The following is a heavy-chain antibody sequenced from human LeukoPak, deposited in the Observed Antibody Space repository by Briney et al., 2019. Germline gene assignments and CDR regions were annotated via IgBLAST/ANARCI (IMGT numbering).Heavy chain of an antibody. CDR2: ISWNSGRM. Sequence: GGFLRLSCEASGFTFDNYGMHWVRQAPGEGLEWVSFISWNSGRMAYADSVKGRFTISRDNAKNSLYLQMNSLRAEDTAFYYCAKDWYSRGWYEAYQYYGVDLWGQGTTVTVS. D-gene: IGHD6-19*01. CDR1: GFTFDNYG. J-gene: IGHJ6*02. CDR3: AKDWYSRGWYEAYQYYGVDL. V-gene: IGHV3-9*01.